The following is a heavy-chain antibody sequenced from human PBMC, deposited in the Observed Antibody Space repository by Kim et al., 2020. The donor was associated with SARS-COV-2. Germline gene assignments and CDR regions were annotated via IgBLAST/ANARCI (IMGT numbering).Heavy chain of an antibody. J-gene: IGHJ6*02. V-gene: IGHV3-30*07. Sequence: DSVEGRFTISRDNSKNTLYLQMNSLRAEDTAVYYCAREIPGHDYSIYGMDVWGQGTTVTVSS. D-gene: IGHD4-4*01. CDR3: AREIPGHDYSIYGMDV.